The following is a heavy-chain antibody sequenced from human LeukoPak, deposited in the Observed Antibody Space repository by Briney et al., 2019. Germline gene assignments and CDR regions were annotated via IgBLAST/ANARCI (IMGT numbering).Heavy chain of an antibody. J-gene: IGHJ4*02. D-gene: IGHD3-3*01. CDR2: IYTSGST. V-gene: IGHV4-61*02. CDR1: GDSISSGSYY. Sequence: SETLSLTCTVSGDSISSGSYYWSWIWQPAGKGLEWIGRIYTSGSTNYNPSLKSRVTISVDTSKNQFSLKLSSVTAADTAVYYCARGGSITIFGVVPIDYWGQGTLVTVSS. CDR3: ARGGSITIFGVVPIDY.